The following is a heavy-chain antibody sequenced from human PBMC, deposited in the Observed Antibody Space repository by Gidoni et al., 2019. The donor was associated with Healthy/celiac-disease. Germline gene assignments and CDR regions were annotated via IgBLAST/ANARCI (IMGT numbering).Heavy chain of an antibody. CDR3: ASPYYYDSSGPPHDAFDI. CDR2: INSDGSST. CDR1: GFTFSSYW. V-gene: IGHV3-74*01. Sequence: EVQLVESGGGLVQPGGSLRLSCAASGFTFSSYWMHWVRQAPGKGLVWVSRINSDGSSTSYADSVKGRFTISRDNAKNTLYLQMNSLRAEDTAVYYCASPYYYDSSGPPHDAFDIWGQGTMVTVSS. J-gene: IGHJ3*02. D-gene: IGHD3-22*01.